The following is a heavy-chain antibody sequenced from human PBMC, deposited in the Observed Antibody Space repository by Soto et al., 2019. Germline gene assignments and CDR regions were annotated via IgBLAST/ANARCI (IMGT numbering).Heavy chain of an antibody. Sequence: GASVKVSCKASGYTFGNNDISWVRQATGQGLEWMGWMNPNSGNTGYAQKFRGRVSMTRNTSITTAYLELSSLRSDDTAIYYCARMATSGTLNLFDPWAQGTLVPVS. J-gene: IGHJ5*02. CDR2: MNPNSGNT. CDR1: GYTFGNND. CDR3: ARMATSGTLNLFDP. V-gene: IGHV1-8*01.